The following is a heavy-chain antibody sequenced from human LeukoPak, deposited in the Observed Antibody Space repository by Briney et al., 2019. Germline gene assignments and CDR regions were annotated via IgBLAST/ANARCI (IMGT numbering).Heavy chain of an antibody. CDR3: AKDPLPYDYVWGSEGNWFDP. V-gene: IGHV3-23*01. Sequence: GGSLRLSCAASGFTFSTYGMTWVRRPPGKGLEWVPAFGGRGVGTYYADSVKGRFTISRDNSRNTLYLQMDSLRAEDTAVYYCAKDPLPYDYVWGSEGNWFDPWGQGTLVTVSS. CDR1: GFTFSTYG. D-gene: IGHD3-16*01. CDR2: FGGRGVGT. J-gene: IGHJ5*02.